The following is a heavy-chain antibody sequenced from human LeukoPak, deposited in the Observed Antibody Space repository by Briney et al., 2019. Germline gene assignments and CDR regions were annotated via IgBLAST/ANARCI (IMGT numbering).Heavy chain of an antibody. D-gene: IGHD4-17*01. CDR2: ISAYNGNT. V-gene: IGHV1-18*01. CDR3: ARDTRVYGDYYFDY. Sequence: GASVKVSCKASGYTFTSHGISWVRQAPGQGLEWMGWISAYNGNTNYAQKLQGRVTMTTDTSTSTAYMELRSLRSDDTAVYYCARDTRVYGDYYFDYWGQGTLVTVSS. CDR1: GYTFTSHG. J-gene: IGHJ4*02.